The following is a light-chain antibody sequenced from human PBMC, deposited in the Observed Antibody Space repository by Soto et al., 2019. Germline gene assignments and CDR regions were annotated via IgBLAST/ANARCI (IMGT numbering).Light chain of an antibody. V-gene: IGKV2-28*01. CDR3: MQALQTPFT. CDR2: LGS. CDR1: QSLLHSNGYNY. J-gene: IGKJ3*01. Sequence: DLVMTQSPLSLPVTPGEPASISCRSSQSLLHSNGYNYLDWYLQKPGQSPQLLIYLGSNRASGVPDRFSGSGSGTDFTPKISRVEAEDVGVYYCMQALQTPFTFGPGTKVDIK.